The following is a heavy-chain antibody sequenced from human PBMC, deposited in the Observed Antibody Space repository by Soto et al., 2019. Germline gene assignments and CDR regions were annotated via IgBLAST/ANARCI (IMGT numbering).Heavy chain of an antibody. CDR1: CGSLNRGGYY. V-gene: IGHV4-31*03. Sequence: NPSLTRTVSCGSLNRGGYYWGWVRPHPGKGLEWIGYIYYSGSTYYNPSLKSRVTISVDTSKNQFSLKLSSVTAADTAVYYCALTYYYGSGSYYKDYWGQGTLVTVSS. CDR3: ALTYYYGSGSYYKDY. CDR2: IYYSGST. J-gene: IGHJ4*02. D-gene: IGHD3-10*01.